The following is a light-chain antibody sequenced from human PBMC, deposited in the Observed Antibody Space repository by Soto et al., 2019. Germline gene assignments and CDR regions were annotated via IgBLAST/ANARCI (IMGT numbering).Light chain of an antibody. CDR3: QQYNSHPLT. CDR1: QSINSW. J-gene: IGKJ4*01. V-gene: IGKV1-5*03. Sequence: DIQMTQSPSALSASVGDRVTITCRASQSINSWLAWYQQKSGKAPKLLIYKASSLESGVPSRFSGSGSGTEFTFIISSLQPDDFATYYCQQYNSHPLTFGGGTKVDIK. CDR2: KAS.